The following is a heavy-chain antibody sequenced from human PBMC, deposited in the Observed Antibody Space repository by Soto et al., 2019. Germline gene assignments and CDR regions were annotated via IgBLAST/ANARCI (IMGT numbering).Heavy chain of an antibody. CDR2: IYYSGST. D-gene: IGHD6-19*01. CDR3: ARRPPSGWYGMGAFDI. J-gene: IGHJ3*02. CDR1: GGSISSSSYY. V-gene: IGHV4-39*01. Sequence: QLQLQESGPGLVKPSETLSLTCTVSGGSISSSSYYWGWIRQPPGKGLEWIGSIYYSGSTYYNPSLKSRVTISVDTSKNQFSLKLSSVTAADTAVYYCARRPPSGWYGMGAFDIWGQGTMVTVSS.